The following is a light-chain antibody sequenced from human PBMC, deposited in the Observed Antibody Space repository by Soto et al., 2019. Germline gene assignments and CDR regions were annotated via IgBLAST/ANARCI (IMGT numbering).Light chain of an antibody. V-gene: IGKV3-11*01. CDR2: DAS. CDR1: QSVSSY. J-gene: IGKJ2*01. Sequence: EIVLTQSPATLSLSPGERATLSCRASQSVSSYLAWYQQKPGQAPRLLIYDASNRATGIPARFSGSGSGTDVTLTVNSREPEDFAVYYCQQRSYWPRTFGQGTKLEIK. CDR3: QQRSYWPRT.